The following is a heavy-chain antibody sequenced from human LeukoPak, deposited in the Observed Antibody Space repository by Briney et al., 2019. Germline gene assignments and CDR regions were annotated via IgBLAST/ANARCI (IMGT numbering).Heavy chain of an antibody. Sequence: GGSLRLSCAASGFTFSSYAMHWVRQAPGKVLEWVAVISYDGSNKYYADSVKGRFTISRDNSKNTLYLQMNSLRAEDTAVYYCARGGRYFDWLLSDWWGQGTLVTVSS. J-gene: IGHJ4*02. V-gene: IGHV3-30*04. CDR3: ARGGRYFDWLLSDW. CDR2: ISYDGSNK. CDR1: GFTFSSYA. D-gene: IGHD3-9*01.